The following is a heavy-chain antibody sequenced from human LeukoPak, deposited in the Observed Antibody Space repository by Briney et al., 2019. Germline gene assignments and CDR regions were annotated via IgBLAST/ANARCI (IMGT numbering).Heavy chain of an antibody. V-gene: IGHV4-59*08. CDR3: ARHRDYYDT. CDR2: IYSSGSA. J-gene: IGHJ4*01. Sequence: SETLSLTCTVSGSSINNNFWTWIRQPPGKGLEWIGYIYSSGSANYNPSIKSRVIILGDTSKNQISLKLTSVTAADTAVYFCARHRDYYDTWGRGTLLTVSS. D-gene: IGHD3-22*01. CDR1: GSSINNNF.